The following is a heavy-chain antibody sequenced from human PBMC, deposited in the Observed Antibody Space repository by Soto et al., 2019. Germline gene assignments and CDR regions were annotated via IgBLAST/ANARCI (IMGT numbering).Heavy chain of an antibody. CDR2: IIPIFGTA. CDR1: GGTFSSYA. V-gene: IGHV1-69*13. Sequence: SVKVSCKASGGTFSSYAISWVRQAPGQGLEWMGGIIPIFGTANYAQKFQGRVTITADESTSTAYMELSSLRSEDTAVYYCARAPPRAGTIFVIYGMDVWGQGTTVTVSS. J-gene: IGHJ6*02. D-gene: IGHD3-3*01. CDR3: ARAPPRAGTIFVIYGMDV.